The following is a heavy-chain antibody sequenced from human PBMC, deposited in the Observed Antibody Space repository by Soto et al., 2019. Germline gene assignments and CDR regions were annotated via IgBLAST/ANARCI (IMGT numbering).Heavy chain of an antibody. Sequence: SETLSLTCALYGGSFDGYYWRWVRQSPGKGLEWIGEMHHSGRTKYNPSLTSRVSLSVDTSTKHFSLWLTSVTAADRGVYYCARGVDSWSGYLFWGQGTPVTVSS. CDR1: GGSFDGYY. D-gene: IGHD3-3*01. V-gene: IGHV4-34*01. CDR2: MHHSGRT. J-gene: IGHJ4*02. CDR3: ARGVDSWSGYLF.